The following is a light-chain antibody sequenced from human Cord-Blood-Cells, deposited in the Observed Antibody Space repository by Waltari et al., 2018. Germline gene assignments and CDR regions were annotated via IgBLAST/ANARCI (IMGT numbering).Light chain of an antibody. CDR3: NSRDSSGNHLV. V-gene: IGLV3-19*01. Sequence: SSELTQDPAVSVALGQTVRITCQGDSLRSNCASWYQQKPGQAPVLVINGNNNRPPGIPERFPGSSSGNTASLTITGAQAEDEADYYCNSRDSSGNHLVFGGGTKLTVL. J-gene: IGLJ3*02. CDR2: GNN. CDR1: SLRSNC.